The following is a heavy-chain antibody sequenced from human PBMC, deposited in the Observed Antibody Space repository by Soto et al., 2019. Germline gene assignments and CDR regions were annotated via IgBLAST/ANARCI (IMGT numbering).Heavy chain of an antibody. CDR2: IIPIFGTA. CDR1: GGTFSSYA. V-gene: IGHV1-69*13. Sequence: ASVKVSCKASGGTFSSYAISWVRQAPGQGLEWMGGIIPIFGTANYAQKFQGRVTITADESTSTAYMELSSLRSEDTAVYYCARGRGRYYGSGSYYIYVPYYYYGMDVWGQGTTVTVYS. CDR3: ARGRGRYYGSGSYYIYVPYYYYGMDV. J-gene: IGHJ6*02. D-gene: IGHD3-10*01.